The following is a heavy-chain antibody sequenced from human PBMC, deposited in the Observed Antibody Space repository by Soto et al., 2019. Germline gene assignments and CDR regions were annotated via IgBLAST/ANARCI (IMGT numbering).Heavy chain of an antibody. J-gene: IGHJ4*02. D-gene: IGHD2-15*01. V-gene: IGHV1-2*04. CDR2: INPNSGGT. CDR1: GYTFTGYY. CDR3: ALLTVAATRGSFDY. Sequence: GASVKVSCKASGYTFTGYYMHWVRQAPGQGLEWMGWINPNSGGTNYAQKFQGWVTMTRDTSISTAYMELSRLRSDDTAVYYCALLTVAATRGSFDYWGQGTLVTVSS.